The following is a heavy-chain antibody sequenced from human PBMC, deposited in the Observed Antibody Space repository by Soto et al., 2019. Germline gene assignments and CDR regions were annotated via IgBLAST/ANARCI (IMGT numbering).Heavy chain of an antibody. CDR3: AKDTGFLEWLPPSYYYYGMDV. CDR2: ISGSGGST. V-gene: IGHV3-23*01. D-gene: IGHD3-3*01. CDR1: GFTFSSYA. Sequence: GGSLRLSCAASGFTFSSYAMSWVRQAPGKGLEWVSAISGSGGSTYYADSVKGRFTISRDNSKNTLYLQMNSLRAEDTAVYYCAKDTGFLEWLPPSYYYYGMDVWGQGTTVTVSS. J-gene: IGHJ6*02.